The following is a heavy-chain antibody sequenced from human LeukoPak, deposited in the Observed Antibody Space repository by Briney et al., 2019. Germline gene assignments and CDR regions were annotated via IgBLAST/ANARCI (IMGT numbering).Heavy chain of an antibody. D-gene: IGHD2-15*01. CDR1: GYTFTSYD. CDR2: MNPSSGST. Sequence: GASVKVSCKASGYTFTSYDINWVRQATGQGLEWMRWMNPSSGSTGYAQKFQGRVTITRNTSISTAYMELSTLRSEDTAVYYCARGRSAVRMDVWGKGTTVTVSS. CDR3: ARGRSAVRMDV. V-gene: IGHV1-8*03. J-gene: IGHJ6*04.